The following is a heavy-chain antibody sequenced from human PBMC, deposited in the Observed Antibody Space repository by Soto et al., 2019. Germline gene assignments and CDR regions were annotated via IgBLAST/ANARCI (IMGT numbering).Heavy chain of an antibody. CDR3: ARNVDSAKPLGY. CDR2: IWLDEINR. V-gene: IGHV3-33*01. J-gene: IGHJ4*01. CDR1: GFSFSNYG. Sequence: QVQLVESGGGVVQPGTSLRLSCVASGFSFSNYGMHWVRQAPGKGLGWVAVIWLDEINRYYGDSVKGRFTISRDNYKSTLYQQMNSLRAEDTGIYYCARNVDSAKPLGYWGQGTLVNGSP. D-gene: IGHD3-22*01.